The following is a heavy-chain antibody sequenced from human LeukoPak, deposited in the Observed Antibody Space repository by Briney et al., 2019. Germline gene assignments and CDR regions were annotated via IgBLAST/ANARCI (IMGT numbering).Heavy chain of an antibody. CDR1: GFTFSSYG. D-gene: IGHD7-27*01. J-gene: IGHJ4*02. CDR3: ARVTGDRFDY. Sequence: PGGSLRLSCAASGFTFSSYGMHWVRQAPGKGLEWVTVISYDGSNKYYADSVKGRFTISRDNSKNTLYLQMNSLRADDTAVYYCARVTGDRFDYWGQGTLVTVSS. V-gene: IGHV3-30*03. CDR2: ISYDGSNK.